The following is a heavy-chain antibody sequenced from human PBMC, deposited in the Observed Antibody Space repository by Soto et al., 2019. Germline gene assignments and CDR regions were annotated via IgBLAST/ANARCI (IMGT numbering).Heavy chain of an antibody. CDR1: GFTFSSYS. D-gene: IGHD1-7*01. J-gene: IGHJ6*02. CDR2: ISSSSSYI. V-gene: IGHV3-21*01. CDR3: ARVPYRITGTTPFYYYYYGMDV. Sequence: AGGSLRLSCAASGFTFSSYSMNWVRQAPGKGLEWVSSISSSSSYIYYADSVKGRFTISRDNAKNSLHLQMNSLRAEDTAVYYCARVPYRITGTTPFYYYYYGMDVWGQGTTVTVSS.